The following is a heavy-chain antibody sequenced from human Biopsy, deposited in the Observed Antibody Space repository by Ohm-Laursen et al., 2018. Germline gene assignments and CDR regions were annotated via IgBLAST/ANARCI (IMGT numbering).Heavy chain of an antibody. CDR3: AADINVWNVNY. J-gene: IGHJ4*02. D-gene: IGHD1-1*01. V-gene: IGHV1-24*01. Sequence: ASVKASCTVSGYTLNELSMHWVRQVPGKGLEWMGGFAPENGKTVYAQNFQARVSLTEDTSTDTAYMELRSLRSEDTAVYYCAADINVWNVNYWGQGTQVTVSS. CDR1: GYTLNELS. CDR2: FAPENGKT.